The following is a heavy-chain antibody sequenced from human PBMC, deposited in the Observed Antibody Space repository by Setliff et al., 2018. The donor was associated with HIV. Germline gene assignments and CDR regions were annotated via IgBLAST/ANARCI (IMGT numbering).Heavy chain of an antibody. Sequence: ASVKVSCKASGYTFTSYAMHWVRQAPGQRLEWMGWINAGNGNTKYSQKFQGRVTITRDTSASTAYMELSSLRSEDTAVYYCARGDIVVVTADALLNYYYSDMDVWG. D-gene: IGHD2-21*02. CDR3: ARGDIVVVTADALLNYYYSDMDV. CDR2: INAGNGNT. V-gene: IGHV1-3*01. CDR1: GYTFTSYA. J-gene: IGHJ6*01.